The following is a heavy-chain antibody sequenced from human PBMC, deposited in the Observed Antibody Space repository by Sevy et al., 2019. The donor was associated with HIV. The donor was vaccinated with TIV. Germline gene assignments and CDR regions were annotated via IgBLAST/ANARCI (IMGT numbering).Heavy chain of an antibody. CDR3: ARASPPYNYDFDH. CDR1: GDSVSSTSVA. D-gene: IGHD3-10*01. V-gene: IGHV6-1*01. J-gene: IGHJ4*02. Sequence: SETLSLTCAISGDSVSSTSVAWYWIRQSPSRGLEWLGSTYYRSKWYNDYAVSVKGRITVNPVTSKNQFSLHLNSVTPEDTAVYYCARASPPYNYDFDHWGQGILVTVSS. CDR2: TYYRSKWYN.